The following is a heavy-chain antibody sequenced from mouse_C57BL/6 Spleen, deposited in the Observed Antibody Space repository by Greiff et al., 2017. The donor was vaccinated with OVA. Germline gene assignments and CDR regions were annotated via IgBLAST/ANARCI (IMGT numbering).Heavy chain of an antibody. V-gene: IGHV1-42*01. CDR2: INPSTGGT. CDR3: ARRPAGTLDD. J-gene: IGHJ2*01. D-gene: IGHD4-1*01. CDR1: GYSFTGYY. Sequence: EVMLVESGPELVQPGASVKISCKASGYSFTGYYMNWVKQSPEKSLEWIGEINPSTGGTTYNQKFKAKATLTVDKSSSTGYMQLKSLTSEDSAVYDCARRPAGTLDDWGQGTTLTVSS.